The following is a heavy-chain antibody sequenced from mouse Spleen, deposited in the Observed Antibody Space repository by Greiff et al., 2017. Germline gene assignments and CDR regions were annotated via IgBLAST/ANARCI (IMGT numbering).Heavy chain of an antibody. J-gene: IGHJ2*01. Sequence: EVKLVESGGGLVQPGGSLRLSCATSGFTFTDYYMSWVRQPPGKALEWLGFIRNKANGYTTEYSASVKGRFTISRDNSQSILYLQMNTLRAEDSATYYCARDKGLGHGYFDYWGQGTTLTVSS. V-gene: IGHV7-3*02. CDR1: GFTFTDYY. D-gene: IGHD4-1*01. CDR2: IRNKANGYTT. CDR3: ARDKGLGHGYFDY.